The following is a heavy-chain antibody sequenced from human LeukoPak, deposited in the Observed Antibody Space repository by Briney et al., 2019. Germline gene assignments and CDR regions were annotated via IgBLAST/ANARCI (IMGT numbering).Heavy chain of an antibody. CDR3: AKDVGKWESLHFFDY. J-gene: IGHJ4*02. Sequence: GGSLRLSCLTSGSTLSTNAMSWVRQAPGKGLKWISGISGSGASTYYADSVKGRFTISRDDSRNTLYLQMNSLRGDDTAVYYCAKDVGKWESLHFFDYWGQGTLVTVSS. CDR1: GSTLSTNA. D-gene: IGHD1-26*01. CDR2: ISGSGAST. V-gene: IGHV3-23*01.